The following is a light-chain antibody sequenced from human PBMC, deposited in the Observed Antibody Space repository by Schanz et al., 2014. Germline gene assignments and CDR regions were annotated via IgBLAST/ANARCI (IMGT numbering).Light chain of an antibody. V-gene: IGKV3-20*01. J-gene: IGKJ3*01. Sequence: EMVMTQSPATLSVSPGERATLSCRASQNIFSNLAWYQQKSGQAPRLLIYDASNRATGIPARFSGSGSGTDFTLTISRLEPEDFAVYYCQQYGSSPLFTFGPGTKVDIK. CDR1: QNIFSN. CDR3: QQYGSSPLFT. CDR2: DAS.